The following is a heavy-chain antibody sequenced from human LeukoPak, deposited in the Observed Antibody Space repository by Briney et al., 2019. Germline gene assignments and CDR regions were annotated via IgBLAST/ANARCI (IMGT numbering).Heavy chain of an antibody. V-gene: IGHV4-59*01. CDR3: ARLNDIAVAGSPKDWYFDL. CDR1: GGSISGYY. CDR2: IYYSGST. D-gene: IGHD6-19*01. Sequence: SETLSLTCIVSGGSISGYYWNWIRQAPGKGLEWVWYIYYSGSTNYNSSLKRRVALPVDTSNKKFSLKLSSVTAADTAVYYCARLNDIAVAGSPKDWYFDLWGRGTLVTVSS. J-gene: IGHJ2*01.